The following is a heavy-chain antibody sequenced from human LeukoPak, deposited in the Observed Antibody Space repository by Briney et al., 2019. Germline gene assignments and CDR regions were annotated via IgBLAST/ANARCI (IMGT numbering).Heavy chain of an antibody. D-gene: IGHD3-22*01. CDR3: ARGRYYDSSGYLLFDY. Sequence: SETLSLTCTVSGYSISSGYYWGWIRQPPGKGLEWIGSIYHSGSTYYNPSLKSRVTISVDTSKNQFSLKLSSVTAADTAVYYCARGRYYDSSGYLLFDYWGQGTLVTVSS. CDR2: IYHSGST. J-gene: IGHJ4*02. CDR1: GYSISSGYY. V-gene: IGHV4-38-2*02.